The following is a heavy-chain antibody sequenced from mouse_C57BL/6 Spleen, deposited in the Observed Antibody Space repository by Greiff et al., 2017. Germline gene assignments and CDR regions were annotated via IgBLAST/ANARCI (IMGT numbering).Heavy chain of an antibody. Sequence: VKLQESGAELVKPGASVKLSCKASGYTFTSYWMHWVKQRPGQGLEWIGMIHPNSGSTNYNEKFKSKATLTVDKSSSTAYMQLSSLTSEDSAVYYCASSLTSWFAYWGQGTLVTVSA. CDR1: GYTFTSYW. J-gene: IGHJ3*01. V-gene: IGHV1-64*01. CDR3: ASSLTSWFAY. D-gene: IGHD4-1*01. CDR2: IHPNSGST.